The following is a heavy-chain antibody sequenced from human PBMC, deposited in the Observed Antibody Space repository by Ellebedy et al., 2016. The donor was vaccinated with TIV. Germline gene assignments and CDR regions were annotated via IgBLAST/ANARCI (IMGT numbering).Heavy chain of an antibody. J-gene: IGHJ4*02. D-gene: IGHD3-9*01. CDR2: IRADSIGM. CDR1: GFDFSAEP. Sequence: PGGSLRLSCVASGFDFSAEPMHWVRQTPGKGLEWISNIRADSIGMFYSDSVKGRFTVSRDNAKSSLYLQMHSLRADDTALYYCARDFDWSFDSWGLGTLVTVSS. CDR3: ARDFDWSFDS. V-gene: IGHV3-21*05.